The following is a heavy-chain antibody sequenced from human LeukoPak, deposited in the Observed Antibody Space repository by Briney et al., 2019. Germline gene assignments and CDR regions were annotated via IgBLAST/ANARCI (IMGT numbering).Heavy chain of an antibody. Sequence: PGGSLRLLCAASGFTDRSNYMSWVRQAPGKGLECVLVIYSGASTTYADSVKGRFTISRDNSKNTLYLQMNSLRAEDSAVYYWANIIDRSSTSCYGPPNASDIGRQATMVTVSS. CDR3: ANIIDRSSTSCYGPPNASDI. V-gene: IGHV3-66*02. CDR2: IYSGAST. CDR1: GFTDRSNY. J-gene: IGHJ3*02. D-gene: IGHD2-2*01.